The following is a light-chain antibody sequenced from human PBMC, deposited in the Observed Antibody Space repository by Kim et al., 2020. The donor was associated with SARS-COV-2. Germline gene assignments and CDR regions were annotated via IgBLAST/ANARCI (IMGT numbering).Light chain of an antibody. CDR1: QDIRND. CDR2: GAS. V-gene: IGKV1-6*01. CDR3: LQDYSYPRT. J-gene: IGKJ1*01. Sequence: AIQMTQSPSSLSASVGDRVTITCRASQDIRNDLGWYHHKSGQAPKVLIYGASTLQSGVPSRFSGSGSGTDFTLTISSLQPEDFATYYCLQDYSYPRTFGQGTKVDIK.